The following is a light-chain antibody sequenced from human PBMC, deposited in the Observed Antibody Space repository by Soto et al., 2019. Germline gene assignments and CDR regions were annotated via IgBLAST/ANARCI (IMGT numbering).Light chain of an antibody. Sequence: DIQMTQSPSSLSASVGDRVSITCRASQSITNYLNSYHQKPGKAPKLLIYAASSLQSGVPSRFSGSGSGTEFTLTISSLQSEDFAVYYCQQYNKWPPWTFGQGTKVDIK. CDR3: QQYNKWPPWT. V-gene: IGKV1-39*01. J-gene: IGKJ1*01. CDR1: QSITNY. CDR2: AAS.